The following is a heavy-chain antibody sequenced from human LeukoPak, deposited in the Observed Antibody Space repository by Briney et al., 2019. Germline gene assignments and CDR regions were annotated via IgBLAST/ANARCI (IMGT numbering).Heavy chain of an antibody. Sequence: PGGSLRLSCAASGFDFEDYAIHWVRQVPGKGLEWVSGISWNSGAKAYADSVKGRFTISRDNAKNSLYLQMNSLRAEDTAVYYCARETLNIVVVPGLLRRAGALDYWGQGTLVTVSS. CDR1: GFDFEDYA. CDR2: ISWNSGAK. CDR3: ARETLNIVVVPGLLRRAGALDY. V-gene: IGHV3-9*01. J-gene: IGHJ4*02. D-gene: IGHD2-2*01.